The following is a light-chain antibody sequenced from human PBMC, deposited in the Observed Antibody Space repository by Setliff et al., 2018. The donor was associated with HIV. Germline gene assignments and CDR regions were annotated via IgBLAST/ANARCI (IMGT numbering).Light chain of an antibody. J-gene: IGKJ1*01. CDR3: HQYNSFPWT. CDR2: EAS. Sequence: DIQMTQSPSTLSASVGDRVTITCRASHITNNYLAWFQQKPGKAPKLLIYEASTLKSGVPSRFSGSGSGTEFTLTISSLQPDDFATYYCHQYNSFPWTFGQGTKVDIK. V-gene: IGKV1-5*03. CDR1: HITNNY.